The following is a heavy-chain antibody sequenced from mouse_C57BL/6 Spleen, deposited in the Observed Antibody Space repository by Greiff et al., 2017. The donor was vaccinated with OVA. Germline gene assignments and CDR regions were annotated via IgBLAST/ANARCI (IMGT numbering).Heavy chain of an antibody. Sequence: QVQLQQSGAELAKPGASVKLSCKASGYTFTSYWMHWVKQRPGQGLEWIGYINPSSGYTKYNQKFKDKATLTADKSSSTAYMQLSSLTYEDSAVYYCARTYYDPNWYFDFWGTGTTVTVSS. CDR2: INPSSGYT. D-gene: IGHD2-4*01. CDR1: GYTFTSYW. CDR3: ARTYYDPNWYFDF. V-gene: IGHV1-7*01. J-gene: IGHJ1*03.